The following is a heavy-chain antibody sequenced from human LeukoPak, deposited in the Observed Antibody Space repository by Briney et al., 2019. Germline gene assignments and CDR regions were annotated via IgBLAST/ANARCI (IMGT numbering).Heavy chain of an antibody. CDR3: ATDRQLRYFDH. CDR2: ISGSSGII. Sequence: PGGSLRLSCAASGFTFNTYTMNWVRQAPGKGLEWVSYISGSSGIIDYADSVRGRFTISRDNAKNSLYLQMNSLRAEDTAVYYCATDRQLRYFDHWGQGTLVTVSS. CDR1: GFTFNTYT. J-gene: IGHJ4*02. V-gene: IGHV3-48*01. D-gene: IGHD4-17*01.